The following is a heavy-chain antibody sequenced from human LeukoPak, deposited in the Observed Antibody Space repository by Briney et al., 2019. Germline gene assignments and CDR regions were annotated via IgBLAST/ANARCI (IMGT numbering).Heavy chain of an antibody. D-gene: IGHD2-2*01. CDR2: IYPGDSDT. V-gene: IGHV5-51*01. CDR1: GYSFSSYW. CDR3: ARRPLYQNYCDY. Sequence: GESLKISCKGSGYSFSSYWIAWVRQMPGKGLEWMGIIYPGDSDTRYSPSFQGQVTVSADKSISTGYLQWSSLKASDTAMYYCARRPLYQNYCDYWGQGTLVTVSS. J-gene: IGHJ4*02.